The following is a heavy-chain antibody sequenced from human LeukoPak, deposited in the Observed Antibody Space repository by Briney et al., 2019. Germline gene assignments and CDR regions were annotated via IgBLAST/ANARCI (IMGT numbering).Heavy chain of an antibody. CDR2: IIPIFGTA. V-gene: IGHV1-69*13. J-gene: IGHJ4*02. CDR1: GYTFTSYG. Sequence: SVKVSCKASGYTFTSYGISWVRQAPGQGLEWMGGIIPIFGTANYAQKFQGRVTITADESTSTAYMELSSLRSEDTAVYYCARGPTTVVTYFDYWGQGTLVTVSS. CDR3: ARGPTTVVTYFDY. D-gene: IGHD4-23*01.